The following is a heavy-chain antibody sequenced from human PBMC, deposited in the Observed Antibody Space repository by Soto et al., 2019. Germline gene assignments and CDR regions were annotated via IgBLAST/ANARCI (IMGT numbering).Heavy chain of an antibody. CDR3: AGYCSITSCYRVDY. V-gene: IGHV4-59*01. CDR2: IYYSGST. CDR1: GGSISSYY. D-gene: IGHD2-2*03. J-gene: IGHJ4*02. Sequence: PSETLSLTCTVSGGSISSYYWSWIRQPPGKGLEWIGYIYYSGSTNYNPSLKSRVTISVDTSKNQFSLKLSSVTAADTAVYYCAGYCSITSCYRVDYWGQGTLVTVSS.